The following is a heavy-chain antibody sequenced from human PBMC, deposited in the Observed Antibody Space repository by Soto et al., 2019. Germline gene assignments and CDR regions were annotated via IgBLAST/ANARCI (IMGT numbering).Heavy chain of an antibody. V-gene: IGHV3-33*01. D-gene: IGHD7-27*01. Sequence: QVQFVESGGGVVQPGMSLRLSCVASGFTFNNYGMHWVRKAPGKGLEWVALIWHDGSKIYYVDSVKGRFTISSDDSKNKLYLQMNSLRAEDTAVYYCASDGDSSESYWYYDLWGRGTLVTVSS. CDR3: ASDGDSSESYWYYDL. J-gene: IGHJ2*01. CDR1: GFTFNNYG. CDR2: IWHDGSKI.